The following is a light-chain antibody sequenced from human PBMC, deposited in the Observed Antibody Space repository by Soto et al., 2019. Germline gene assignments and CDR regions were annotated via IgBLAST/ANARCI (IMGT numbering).Light chain of an antibody. J-gene: IGKJ1*01. CDR1: QSISSY. V-gene: IGKV1-39*01. Sequence: DIQMTQSPSSLSASVGDRVTITCRASQSISSYFNWYQQKPGTAPKLLIYAASSLQSSVPSRFSGSGSGTDFTLTISRLQPEDFATYYRQQSYSTSWTFGQGTRVDIK. CDR2: AAS. CDR3: QQSYSTSWT.